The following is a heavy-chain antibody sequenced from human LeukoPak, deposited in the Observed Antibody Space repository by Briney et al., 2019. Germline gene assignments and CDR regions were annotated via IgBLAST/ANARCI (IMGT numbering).Heavy chain of an antibody. CDR1: GYTFTGYY. V-gene: IGHV1-2*02. J-gene: IGHJ6*02. CDR2: INPNSGGT. D-gene: IGHD3-3*01. Sequence: ASVKVSCKASGYTFTGYYMHWVRQAPGQGLEWMGWINPNSGGTNYAQKFQGRVTMTRDTSISTAYMELSRLRSDDTAVYYCARAKSETIFGLFGPCYYYGMDVWGQGTTVTVSS. CDR3: ARAKSETIFGLFGPCYYYGMDV.